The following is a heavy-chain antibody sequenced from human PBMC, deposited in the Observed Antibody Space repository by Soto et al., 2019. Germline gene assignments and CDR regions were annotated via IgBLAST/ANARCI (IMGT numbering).Heavy chain of an antibody. Sequence: QLQLQESGPGLVKPSETLSLTCTVSGGSISSSSYYWGWIRQRPRKGLECIGSIYYSGSTYYNPASTSRVTISVATSKNQFSLKLSSVTAADTAVYYCARHTPAISISDHWGQGTLVTVSS. D-gene: IGHD2-15*01. V-gene: IGHV4-39*01. CDR3: ARHTPAISISDH. CDR1: GGSISSSSYY. J-gene: IGHJ4*02. CDR2: IYYSGST.